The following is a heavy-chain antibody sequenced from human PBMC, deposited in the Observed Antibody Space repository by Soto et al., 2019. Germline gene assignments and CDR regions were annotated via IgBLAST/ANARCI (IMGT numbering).Heavy chain of an antibody. V-gene: IGHV3-23*01. J-gene: IGHJ4*02. CDR2: ISGTGGST. Sequence: GGSLRLSCAASGFTFNNYAMNWVRQAPGKGLEWVATISGTGGSTYYADSVKGRFTISRDNSKNTLYLQMNSLRVEDTAVYYCAKDRRGGNFDCGGKGPQVTVSS. CDR3: AKDRRGGNFDC. CDR1: GFTFNNYA.